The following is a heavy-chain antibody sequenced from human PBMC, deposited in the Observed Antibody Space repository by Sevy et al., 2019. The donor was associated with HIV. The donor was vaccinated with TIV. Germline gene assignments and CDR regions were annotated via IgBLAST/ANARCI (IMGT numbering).Heavy chain of an antibody. J-gene: IGHJ6*02. CDR3: ARDTITYYYDSSGYYTSGYGMDV. CDR2: IYSGANT. V-gene: IGHV3-53*01. CDR1: GFNVSSNY. Sequence: GGSLRLSCAASGFNVSSNYMNWVRQAPGKGLEWVSVIYSGANTDYADSVKGRFTISRDTTKNTMYLQMNSLRAEDTAVYYCARDTITYYYDSSGYYTSGYGMDVWGQRTTVTASS. D-gene: IGHD3-22*01.